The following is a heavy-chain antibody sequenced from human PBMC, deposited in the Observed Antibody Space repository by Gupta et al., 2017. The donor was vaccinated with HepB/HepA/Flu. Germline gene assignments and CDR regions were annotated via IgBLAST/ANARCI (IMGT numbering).Heavy chain of an antibody. D-gene: IGHD3-10*01. J-gene: IGHJ5*01. CDR3: AHRTHDGSGSTNGVDT. V-gene: IGHV2-5*02. Sequence: HITLGASVPTLVTPTQPLTLTCNFPGSSLVTDGVGVGWVRQPPGKGLQWLALIYWDDDTRYNPSLRNRLTITQDASRDQVVLVMTNRAPENTCTYFCAHRTHDGSGSTNGVDTWDQGTAVTVSS. CDR2: IYWDDDT. CDR1: GSSLVTDGVG.